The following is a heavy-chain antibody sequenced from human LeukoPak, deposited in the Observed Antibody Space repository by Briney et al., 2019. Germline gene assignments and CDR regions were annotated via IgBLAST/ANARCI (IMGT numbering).Heavy chain of an antibody. V-gene: IGHV1-18*01. Sequence: GASVKVSCKASGYTFSSYAFSWVRQAPGQGLEWMGWISPYNDNTYNDITNYAQNLQGRVTMTTDTSTNTVYMELSSLRSEDTAVYYCARDRDPFPQQYYDILTGYKGMDVWGKGTTVTVSS. CDR1: GYTFSSYA. CDR2: ISPYNDNTYNDIT. CDR3: ARDRDPFPQQYYDILTGYKGMDV. D-gene: IGHD3-9*01. J-gene: IGHJ6*03.